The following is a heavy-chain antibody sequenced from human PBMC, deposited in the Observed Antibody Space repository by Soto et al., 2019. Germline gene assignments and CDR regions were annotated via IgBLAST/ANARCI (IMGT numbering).Heavy chain of an antibody. J-gene: IGHJ6*03. CDR3: ARDEGYYYGSGSYGYHYMDV. CDR2: INPSGGST. V-gene: IGHV1-46*03. D-gene: IGHD3-10*01. Sequence: ASVKVSCKASGYTFSSYDMHWVRQAPGQGLEWMGIINPSGGSTSYAQKFQGRVTMTRDTSTSTVYMELSSLRSEDTAVYYCARDEGYYYGSGSYGYHYMDVWGKGTTVTVSS. CDR1: GYTFSSYD.